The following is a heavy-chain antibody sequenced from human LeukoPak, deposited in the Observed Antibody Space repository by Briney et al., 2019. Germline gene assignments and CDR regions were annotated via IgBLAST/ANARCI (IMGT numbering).Heavy chain of an antibody. CDR3: AKAYYDILTGYYS. CDR2: ISGSGGST. CDR1: GFTFSSYA. J-gene: IGHJ3*01. D-gene: IGHD3-9*01. Sequence: PGGSLRLSCAASGFTFSSYAMSWVRQAPGKGLEGVSAISGSGGSTYYADSVKGRFTISRDNSKNTLYLQMNSLRAEDTAVYYCAKAYYDILTGYYSWGQGTMVTVSS. V-gene: IGHV3-23*01.